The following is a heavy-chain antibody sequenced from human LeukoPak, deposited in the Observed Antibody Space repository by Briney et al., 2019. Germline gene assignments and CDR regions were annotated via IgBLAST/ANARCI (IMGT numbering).Heavy chain of an antibody. Sequence: PGGSLRLSCAASGFTFSSYSMNWVRQAPGKGLEWVSSISSSSSYIYYADSVKGRFTISRDNAKNSLYLQMNSLRAEDTAVYYCAKEAYSSGWYWLDYWGQGTLVTVSS. CDR1: GFTFSSYS. CDR3: AKEAYSSGWYWLDY. D-gene: IGHD6-19*01. V-gene: IGHV3-21*01. CDR2: ISSSSSYI. J-gene: IGHJ4*02.